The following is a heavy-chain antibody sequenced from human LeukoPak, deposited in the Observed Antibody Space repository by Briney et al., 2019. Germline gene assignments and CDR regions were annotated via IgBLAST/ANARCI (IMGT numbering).Heavy chain of an antibody. D-gene: IGHD6-19*01. Sequence: SETLSLTCTVSGGSLSTYYWTWIRQPPGKGLEWIGYNSYSGHTNYNSSLKSRVTISVDMSKNQFSLKLSSVTAADTAVYYCARAGSGWSFDYWGQGTLVTVSS. J-gene: IGHJ4*02. V-gene: IGHV4-59*01. CDR1: GGSLSTYY. CDR3: ARAGSGWSFDY. CDR2: NSYSGHT.